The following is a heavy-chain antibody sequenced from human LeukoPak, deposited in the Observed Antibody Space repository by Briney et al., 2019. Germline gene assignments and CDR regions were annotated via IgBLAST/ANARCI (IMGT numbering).Heavy chain of an antibody. D-gene: IGHD2-2*02. J-gene: IGHJ5*02. CDR3: VPYCSSTSCYTGP. CDR2: IRYDGGNK. Sequence: PGGSISLSWEAFGLTFSSYGMHWVRQPPGKGLEWVAFIRYDGGNKYYADSVKGRFTISRDNSKNTLYLQMNSLRAEDTAVYYCVPYCSSTSCYTGPWGQGTLVTVSS. CDR1: GLTFSSYG. V-gene: IGHV3-30*02.